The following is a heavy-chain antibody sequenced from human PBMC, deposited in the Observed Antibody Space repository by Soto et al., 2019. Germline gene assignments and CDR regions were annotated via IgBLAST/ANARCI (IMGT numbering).Heavy chain of an antibody. CDR1: GGTFSSYA. D-gene: IGHD4-17*01. Sequence: SVKVSCKASGGTFSSYAISWVRQAPGQGLEWMGGIIPIFGTANYAQKFQGRVTITADESTSTAYMELSSLRSEDTAVYYCARSAVTTVTTLAEYNWFDPWGQGTLVTVSS. CDR2: IIPIFGTA. J-gene: IGHJ5*02. V-gene: IGHV1-69*13. CDR3: ARSAVTTVTTLAEYNWFDP.